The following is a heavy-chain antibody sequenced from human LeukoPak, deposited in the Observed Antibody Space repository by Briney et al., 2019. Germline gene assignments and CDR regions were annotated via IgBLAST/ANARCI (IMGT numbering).Heavy chain of an antibody. CDR2: ISGNGGST. V-gene: IGHV3-23*01. D-gene: IGHD1-14*01. J-gene: IGHJ6*02. Sequence: GGSLRLSCAASGFTFSSYAMSWVRQAPGKGLEWVSAISGNGGSTYYADSVKGRFTISRDNSKNTLYLQMNSLRAEGTAVYYCAKDPLSPEYYYYYYGMDVWGQGTTVTVSS. CDR1: GFTFSSYA. CDR3: AKDPLSPEYYYYYYGMDV.